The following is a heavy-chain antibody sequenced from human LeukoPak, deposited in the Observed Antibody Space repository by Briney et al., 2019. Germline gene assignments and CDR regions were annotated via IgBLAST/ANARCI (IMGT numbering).Heavy chain of an antibody. J-gene: IGHJ4*02. Sequence: GGSLRLSCAASGFTFNTYSMNWVRQAPGKGLEWVSSISSSSGYIYYAASVKGRFTISRDNAKNSLYLQMNSLRAEDTAVYYCARAEYYDFWSGYYPYYFDYWGQGTLVTVSS. CDR2: ISSSSGYI. D-gene: IGHD3-3*01. CDR3: ARAEYYDFWSGYYPYYFDY. V-gene: IGHV3-21*01. CDR1: GFTFNTYS.